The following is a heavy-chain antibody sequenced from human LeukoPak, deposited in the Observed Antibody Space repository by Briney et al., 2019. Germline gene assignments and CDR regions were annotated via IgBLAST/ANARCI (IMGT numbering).Heavy chain of an antibody. J-gene: IGHJ4*02. CDR2: IRGTGGGT. CDR1: GFPFSTYA. CDR3: ARCRADSSGYYYQNLHFDY. Sequence: GGSLRLSCAASGFPFSTYAMNWVRQAPGKDLECVSSIRGTGGGTYYADSVKGRFTISRDNSKNTLYLQMNSLRAEDTAVYYCARCRADSSGYYYQNLHFDYWGQGTLVTVSS. D-gene: IGHD3-22*01. V-gene: IGHV3-23*01.